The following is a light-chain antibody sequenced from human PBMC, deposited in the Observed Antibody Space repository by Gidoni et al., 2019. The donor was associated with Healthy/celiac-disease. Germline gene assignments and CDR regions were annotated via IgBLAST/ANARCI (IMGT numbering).Light chain of an antibody. CDR3: QQRSNWPPLT. CDR1: KSVSSY. Sequence: EIVLTQSPATLSLSPGERATLSCRASKSVSSYLAWYQQTPGQAPRLLIYDASNRATGIPARFSGIGSGTDFTLTISSLEPEDFAVYYCQQRSNWPPLTFGGGTKVEIK. V-gene: IGKV3-11*01. J-gene: IGKJ4*01. CDR2: DAS.